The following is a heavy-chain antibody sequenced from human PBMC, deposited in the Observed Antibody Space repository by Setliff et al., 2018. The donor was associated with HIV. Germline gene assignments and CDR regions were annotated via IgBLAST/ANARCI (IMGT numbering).Heavy chain of an antibody. V-gene: IGHV3-48*04. Sequence: GGSLRLSCAASGFTFSSYSMNWVRQAPGKGLEWVSYISSSSSTIYYADSVKGRFTISRDNTRSSLFLHMDSLTAEDTAVYYCAREALSRDGYSYFDYWGQGTLVTVSS. CDR1: GFTFSSYS. D-gene: IGHD5-12*01. J-gene: IGHJ4*02. CDR3: AREALSRDGYSYFDY. CDR2: ISSSSSTI.